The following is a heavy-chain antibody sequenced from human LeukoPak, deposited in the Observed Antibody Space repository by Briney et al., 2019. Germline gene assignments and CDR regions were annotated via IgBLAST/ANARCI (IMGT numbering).Heavy chain of an antibody. CDR2: IIPILGIA. CDR1: GGTFSSYA. Sequence: SVKVSCKASGGTFSSYAISWVRQAPGQGLEWMGRIIPILGIANYAQKFQGRVTITADKSTSTAYMELSSLRSEDTAVYYCARDPGFSSGWYGDYWGQGTLVTVSS. V-gene: IGHV1-69*04. J-gene: IGHJ4*02. D-gene: IGHD6-19*01. CDR3: ARDPGFSSGWYGDY.